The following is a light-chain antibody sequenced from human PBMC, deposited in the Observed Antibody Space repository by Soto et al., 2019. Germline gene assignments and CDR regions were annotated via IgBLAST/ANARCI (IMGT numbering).Light chain of an antibody. CDR2: KAS. V-gene: IGKV1-5*03. CDR1: QSISIW. Sequence: DIQMTQSPSTLSASVGDRVTITCRASQSISIWLAWYQQKPGKAPKLLIYKASSLESGVPSRFSGSGSGTEFTLTISSLQPDDFATYYCQEYNNSPWAFGQGTKVEIK. J-gene: IGKJ1*01. CDR3: QEYNNSPWA.